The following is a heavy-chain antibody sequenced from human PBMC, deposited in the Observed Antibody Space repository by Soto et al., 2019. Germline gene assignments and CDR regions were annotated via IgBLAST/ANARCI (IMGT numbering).Heavy chain of an antibody. D-gene: IGHD1-26*01. CDR1: GFSISGYV. Sequence: EVQLLESEGGMVQPGGSLRLSCSASGFSISGYVMSWVRQSPGKGLEWVAAIGGGGDTYYADSVTGRFTISRDNSKNTLFLQMKGLRAEDTALYLCAKYRGTKGMGPEYLGQGALVTVSS. CDR3: AKYRGTKGMGPEY. J-gene: IGHJ4*01. V-gene: IGHV3-23*01. CDR2: IGGGGDT.